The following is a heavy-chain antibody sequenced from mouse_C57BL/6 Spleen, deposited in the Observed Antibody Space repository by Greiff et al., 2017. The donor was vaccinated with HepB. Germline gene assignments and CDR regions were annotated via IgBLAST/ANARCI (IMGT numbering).Heavy chain of an antibody. CDR2: IHPNSGST. CDR1: GYTFTSYW. CDR3: HNWDVTWFAY. J-gene: IGHJ3*01. V-gene: IGHV1-64*01. Sequence: VQLQQSGAELVKPGASVKLSCKASGYTFTSYWMHWVKQRPGQGLEWIGMIHPNSGSTNYNEKFKSKATLTVDKSSSTAYMQLSSLTSEDSAVYYCHNWDVTWFAYWGQGTLVTVSA. D-gene: IGHD4-1*01.